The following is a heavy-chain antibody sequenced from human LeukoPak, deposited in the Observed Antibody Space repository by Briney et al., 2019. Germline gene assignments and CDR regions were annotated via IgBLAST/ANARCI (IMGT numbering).Heavy chain of an antibody. CDR1: GYTFTGYY. CDR3: ARDLIIGRSWHTGGY. D-gene: IGHD6-13*01. J-gene: IGHJ4*02. V-gene: IGHV1-2*02. Sequence: ASVKVSCKASGYTFTGYYMHWVRQAPGQGLEWMGWINPNSGGTNYAQKFQGRVTMTRDTSISTAYMELSRLRSDDTAVYYCARDLIIGRSWHTGGYWGQGTLVTVSS. CDR2: INPNSGGT.